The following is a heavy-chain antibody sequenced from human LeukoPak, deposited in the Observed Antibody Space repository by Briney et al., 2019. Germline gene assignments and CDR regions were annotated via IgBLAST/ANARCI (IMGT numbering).Heavy chain of an antibody. Sequence: KPSETLSLTCTVPGGSISSYYWTWIRQPPGKGLEWIVYIDYSGYSAYNPSLKSRLTISVDTSKDQFSLKLTSMTTADTAVYYCARMVGLTSFGHWGQGILVTVSS. CDR2: IDYSGYS. V-gene: IGHV4-59*01. D-gene: IGHD3-3*01. CDR3: ARMVGLTSFGH. J-gene: IGHJ4*02. CDR1: GGSISSYY.